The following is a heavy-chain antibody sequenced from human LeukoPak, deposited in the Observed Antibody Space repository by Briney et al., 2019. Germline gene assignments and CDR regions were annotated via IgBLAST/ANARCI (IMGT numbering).Heavy chain of an antibody. V-gene: IGHV4-4*07. Sequence: PSETLSLTCNVSGASISDYYRTWIRQPAGRGLEWIGRTHVTENTKYNPSLRGRVTMSVDTSKKQVSLKLSSVTATDTAIYYCARGKLGRINTLDCWGQGSLVTVSS. CDR1: GASISDYY. J-gene: IGHJ4*02. CDR3: ARGKLGRINTLDC. CDR2: THVTENT. D-gene: IGHD7-27*01.